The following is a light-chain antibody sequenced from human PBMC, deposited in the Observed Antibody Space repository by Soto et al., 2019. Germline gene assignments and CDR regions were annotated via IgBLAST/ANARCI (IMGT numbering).Light chain of an antibody. CDR3: ASYTTSSTYV. CDR1: SSDVGGYSY. CDR2: DVS. V-gene: IGLV2-14*01. Sequence: SALTQPASVSGSPGQSIAISCTGTSSDVGGYSYVSWYQQQPGKAPKLVISDVSNRPSGVSDRVSGSKSGNTASLTISGLQTEDEADYYCASYTTSSTYVFGTGTKLTVL. J-gene: IGLJ1*01.